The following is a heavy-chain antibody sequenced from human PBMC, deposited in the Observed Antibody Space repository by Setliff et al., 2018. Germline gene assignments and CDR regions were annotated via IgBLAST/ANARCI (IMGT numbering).Heavy chain of an antibody. J-gene: IGHJ6*03. CDR1: GYTFTGYS. CDR2: INPNSGGT. CDR3: ARGLIAYASWYPNKHTYYYYMDV. V-gene: IGHV1-2*06. D-gene: IGHD6-13*01. Sequence: GASVKVSCKASGYTFTGYSMHWVRQAPGQGLEWMGRINPNSGGTNYAQKFQGRVNMTRDTSTSTVYMELRSLKSEDTATYFCARGLIAYASWYPNKHTYYYYMDVWGKGTTVTVSS.